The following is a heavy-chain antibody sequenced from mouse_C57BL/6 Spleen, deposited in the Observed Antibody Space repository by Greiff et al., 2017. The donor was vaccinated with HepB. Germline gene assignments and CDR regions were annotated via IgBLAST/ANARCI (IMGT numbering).Heavy chain of an antibody. D-gene: IGHD1-1*01. CDR2: IDPSDSYT. CDR3: ARASYYYGSSSWFAY. J-gene: IGHJ3*01. V-gene: IGHV1-59*01. CDR1: GYTFTSYW. Sequence: QVHVKQPGAELVRPGTSVKLSCKASGYTFTSYWMHWVKQRPGQGLEWIGVIDPSDSYTNYNQKFKGKATLTVDTSSSTAYMQLSSLTSEDSAVYYCARASYYYGSSSWFAYWGQGTLVTVSA.